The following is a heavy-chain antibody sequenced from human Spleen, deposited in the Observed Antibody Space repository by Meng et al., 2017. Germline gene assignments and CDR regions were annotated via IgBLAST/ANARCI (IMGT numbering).Heavy chain of an antibody. D-gene: IGHD4-11*01. J-gene: IGHJ4*02. CDR1: VGSFCDYY. CDR3: ARGPTTMAHDFDY. Sequence: QVQLHQWAARLCMPSVTRSLTCAVSVGSFCDYYWSWIRQPPGKGLEWIGEINHSGSTNYNPSLESRATISVDTSQNNLSLKLSSVTAADSAVYYCARGPTTMAHDFDYWGQGTLVTVSS. CDR2: INHSGST. V-gene: IGHV4-34*01.